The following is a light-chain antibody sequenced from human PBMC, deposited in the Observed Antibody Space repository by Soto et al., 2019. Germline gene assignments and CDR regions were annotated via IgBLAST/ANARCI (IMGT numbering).Light chain of an antibody. CDR3: QQRRSWPT. J-gene: IGKJ1*01. V-gene: IGKV3-11*01. Sequence: EIVLTQSPATLSLSPGERATLSCRASQSVSSYLAWYQQKPGQAPSVLIYDASNSATGIPHRFSGSWSGTYFTLTITSLEPEDFAVYYCQQRRSWPTFGQGPKVEIK. CDR2: DAS. CDR1: QSVSSY.